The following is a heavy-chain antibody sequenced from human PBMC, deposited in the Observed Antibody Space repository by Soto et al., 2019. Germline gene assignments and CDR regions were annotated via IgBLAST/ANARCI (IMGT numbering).Heavy chain of an antibody. CDR2: MNPYSGNI. J-gene: IGHJ4*02. D-gene: IGHD3-16*01. V-gene: IGHV1-8*01. CDR3: ARGFTVRRGRGSED. Sequence: AAVKVSCKASGYTFTIYDIHWLLQATGQGLEWMGWMNPYSGNIGYAQKFQGRVTMTRNTSISTAYMELSSLRSEDTAIYYCARGFTVRRGRGSEDWGQGTRATV. CDR1: GYTFTIYD.